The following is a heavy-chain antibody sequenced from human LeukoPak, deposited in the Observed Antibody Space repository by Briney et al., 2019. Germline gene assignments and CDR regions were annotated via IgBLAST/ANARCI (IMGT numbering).Heavy chain of an antibody. Sequence: SETLSLTCTVSGDSVTTYYWSWIRQPPGKGLEWLGYVYYSGSATYNPSLKSRVTISVDTSKNQFSLKPSSVTAADTAVYYCAREGPRXRDFWSGYSVFGXYYYGMDVWGQGTTVTVSS. CDR3: AREGPRXRDFWSGYSVFGXYYYGMDV. J-gene: IGHJ6*02. CDR1: GDSVTTYY. D-gene: IGHD3-3*01. CDR2: VYYSGSA. V-gene: IGHV4-59*02.